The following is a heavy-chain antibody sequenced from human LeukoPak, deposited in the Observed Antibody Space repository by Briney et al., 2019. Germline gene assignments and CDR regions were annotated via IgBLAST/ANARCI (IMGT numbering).Heavy chain of an antibody. Sequence: PSETLSLTCAVSGGSISSGGSSWSWIRQPPGKGLEWIGYIFHSGSTYFNPSLKSRVTISIDRSKNQFSLRLSSVTAADTAVYSCARERIRGAFDIWGQGTMVTVSS. CDR1: GGSISSGGSS. CDR3: ARERIRGAFDI. CDR2: IFHSGST. V-gene: IGHV4-30-2*01. J-gene: IGHJ3*02.